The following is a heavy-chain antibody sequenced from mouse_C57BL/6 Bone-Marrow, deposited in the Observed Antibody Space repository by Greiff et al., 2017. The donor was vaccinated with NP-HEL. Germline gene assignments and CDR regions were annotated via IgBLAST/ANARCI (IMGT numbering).Heavy chain of an antibody. CDR3: ARYHMGDY. D-gene: IGHD1-1*02. CDR2: INPNNGGT. V-gene: IGHV1-26*01. CDR1: GYTFTDYY. J-gene: IGHJ2*01. Sequence: EVQLQQSGPELVKPGASVKISCKASGYTFTDYYMNWVKQSHGKSLEWIGDINPNNGGTSYNQKFKGKATLTVDKSSSTAYMEIRSLTSEDSAVYYCARYHMGDYWGQGTTLTVSS.